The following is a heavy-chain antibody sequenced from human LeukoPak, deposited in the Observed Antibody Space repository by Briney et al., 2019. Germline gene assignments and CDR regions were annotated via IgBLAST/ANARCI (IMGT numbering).Heavy chain of an antibody. CDR3: ARSALVRGVIMTGGNWFDP. CDR1: GGSFSGYY. Sequence: SETLSRTCAVYGGSFSGYYWSWIRQPPGKGLEWIGEINHSGSTNYNPSLKSRVTISVDTSKNQFSLKLSSVTAADTAVYYCARSALVRGVIMTGGNWFDPWGQGTLVTVSS. D-gene: IGHD3-10*01. CDR2: INHSGST. J-gene: IGHJ5*02. V-gene: IGHV4-34*01.